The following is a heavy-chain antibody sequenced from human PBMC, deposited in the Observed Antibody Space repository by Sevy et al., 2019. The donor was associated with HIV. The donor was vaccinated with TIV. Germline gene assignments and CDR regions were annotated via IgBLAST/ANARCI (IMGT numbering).Heavy chain of an antibody. D-gene: IGHD3-10*01. CDR1: GFTYSDYY. CDR3: AREGSLRYFDL. J-gene: IGHJ2*01. V-gene: IGHV3-11*01. CDR2: ISSRGSTI. Sequence: GGSLRLSCAASGFTYSDYYMSWIRQAPGRGLEWISYISSRGSTIYYADSVKGRFTISRDNAKNSLFLQMNSLRAEYTAVYYCAREGSLRYFDLWGRGTLVTVSS.